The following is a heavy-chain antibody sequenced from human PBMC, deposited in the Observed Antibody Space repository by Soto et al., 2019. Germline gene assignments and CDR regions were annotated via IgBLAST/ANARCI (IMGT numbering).Heavy chain of an antibody. CDR2: SYSSENT. CDR1: GGTISGYY. V-gene: IGHV4-4*07. D-gene: IGHD3-3*01. J-gene: IGHJ5*02. CDR3: ARGHRFSDWLDP. Sequence: SETLSLTCSVSGGTISGYYCTWIRNRDRTGLEWIGLSYSSENTKYNPSLQSRVTMSLDTSNNQFSLRLTSVTAADTVVYYCARGHRFSDWLDPCGQGTLVTVSS.